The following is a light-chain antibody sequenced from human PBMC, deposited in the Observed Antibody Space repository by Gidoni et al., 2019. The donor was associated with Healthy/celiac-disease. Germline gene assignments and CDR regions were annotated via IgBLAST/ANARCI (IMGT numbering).Light chain of an antibody. CDR2: GAS. CDR3: QQYNNWPQT. J-gene: IGKJ1*01. CDR1: QNVSSN. V-gene: IGKV3-15*01. Sequence: IVLTQSPATLSVSPGERATLSCRASQNVSSNLAWYQQKPGQSPRLLIYGASTRATGVPARFSGSGSGTEFTLTISRLQSEDLAVYYCQQYNNWPQTFGQGTKVEIK.